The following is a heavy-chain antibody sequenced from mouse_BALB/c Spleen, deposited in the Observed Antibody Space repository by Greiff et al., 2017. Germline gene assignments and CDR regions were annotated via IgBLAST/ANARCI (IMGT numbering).Heavy chain of an antibody. V-gene: IGHV5-6*02. CDR2: ISSGGSYT. CDR1: GFTFSSYG. D-gene: IGHD1-1*01. Sequence: EVKVVESGGDLVKPGGSLKLSCAASGFTFSSYGMSWVRQTPDKRLEWVATISSGGSYTYYPDSVKGRFTISRDNAKNTLYLQMSSLKSEDTAMYYCARRRITTVVAGAMDYWGQGTSVTVAS. CDR3: ARRRITTVVAGAMDY. J-gene: IGHJ4*01.